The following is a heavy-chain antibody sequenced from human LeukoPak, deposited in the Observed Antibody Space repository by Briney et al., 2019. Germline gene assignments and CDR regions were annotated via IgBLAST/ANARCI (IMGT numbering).Heavy chain of an antibody. CDR1: GGSFSGYY. J-gene: IGHJ4*02. Sequence: SETLSLTCAVYGGSFSGYYWSWIRQPPGKGLEWIGEINHSGSTNYNPSLKSRVTISVDTSKNQFSLKLSSVTAADTAVYYCARSRLGGSRSGIGYWGQGTLVTVSS. V-gene: IGHV4-34*01. CDR3: ARSRLGGSRSGIGY. CDR2: INHSGST. D-gene: IGHD1-26*01.